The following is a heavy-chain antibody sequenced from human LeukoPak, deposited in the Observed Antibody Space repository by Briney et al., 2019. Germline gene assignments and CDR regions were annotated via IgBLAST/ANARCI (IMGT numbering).Heavy chain of an antibody. Sequence: GGSLRLSCAASGFXFSNAWISWVRQAPGKGLEWVGRIKTKTDGGTTDYAAPVKGRSTISRDDSKNTLYLQMNSLKTEDTAVYYCTTDYGSGSYRYFNYWGQGTLVTVSS. D-gene: IGHD3-10*01. CDR1: GFXFSNAW. CDR2: IKTKTDGGTT. J-gene: IGHJ4*02. CDR3: TTDYGSGSYRYFNY. V-gene: IGHV3-15*01.